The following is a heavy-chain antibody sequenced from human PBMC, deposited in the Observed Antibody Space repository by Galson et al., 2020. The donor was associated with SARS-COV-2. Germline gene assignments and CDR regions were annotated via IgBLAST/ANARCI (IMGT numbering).Heavy chain of an antibody. CDR3: ARGVVVVPAATNNLYYYYYGMDV. J-gene: IGHJ6*02. V-gene: IGHV1-18*01. CDR1: GYTFTSYG. CDR2: ISAYNGNT. D-gene: IGHD2-2*01. Sequence: ASVKVSCKASGYTFTSYGISWVRQAPGQGLEWMGWISAYNGNTNYAQKLQGRVTMTTDTSTSTAYMELRSLRSDDTAVYYCARGVVVVPAATNNLYYYYYGMDVWGQGTTVTVSS.